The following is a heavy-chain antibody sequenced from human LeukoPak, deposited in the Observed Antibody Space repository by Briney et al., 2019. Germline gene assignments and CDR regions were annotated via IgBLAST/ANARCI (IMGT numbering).Heavy chain of an antibody. D-gene: IGHD3-22*01. CDR3: ASDSSRPPTYYYDSSDF. J-gene: IGHJ4*02. CDR2: ISGNGRNT. Sequence: GGSLRLSCAASGFTVRNYSMSWARQAPGKGLEWVSAISGNGRNTYYADSVKGRFTISTDNSKNTLYLQMNSLRVEDTAVYSVASDSSRPPTYYYDSSDFWGQGTLVTVSS. CDR1: GFTVRNYS. V-gene: IGHV3-23*01.